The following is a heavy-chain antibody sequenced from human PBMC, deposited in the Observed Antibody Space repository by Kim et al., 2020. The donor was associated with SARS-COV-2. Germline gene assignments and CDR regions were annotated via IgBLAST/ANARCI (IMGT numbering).Heavy chain of an antibody. V-gene: IGHV3-30*07. D-gene: IGHD6-13*01. CDR3: ARSLGAAGTFFAGGFDY. Sequence: VKGRFTISRDNSKNTLYLQMNSLRAEDTAVYNCARSLGAAGTFFAGGFDYWGQGTLVTVSS. J-gene: IGHJ4*02.